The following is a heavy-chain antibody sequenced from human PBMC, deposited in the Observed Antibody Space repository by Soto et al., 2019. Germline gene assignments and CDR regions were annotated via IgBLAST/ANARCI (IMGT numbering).Heavy chain of an antibody. J-gene: IGHJ4*02. CDR3: ARNSGSYGDFDY. CDR1: GGTFSSYA. CDR2: IIPIFGTA. V-gene: IGHV1-69*12. D-gene: IGHD1-26*01. Sequence: QVQLVQSGAEVKKPGSSVKVSCKASGGTFSSYAISWVRQAPGQGLEWMGGIIPIFGTANYAQKFQGRVTLPAXXATSTAYMELSSLRSEDTAVYYCARNSGSYGDFDYWGPGTLVTVSS.